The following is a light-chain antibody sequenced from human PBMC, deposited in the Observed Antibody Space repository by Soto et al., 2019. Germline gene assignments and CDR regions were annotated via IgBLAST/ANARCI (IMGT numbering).Light chain of an antibody. Sequence: DIQMTQTPSTLSASVGDRVTITCRASQTIMTYLNWYQLKPGKPPRLLIYAASSLQSGVPSRFSGSGSGTDFTLTISSLQPEDFATYSCQQSYNSPQTFGQGTMV. CDR1: QTIMTY. V-gene: IGKV1-39*01. J-gene: IGKJ1*01. CDR3: QQSYNSPQT. CDR2: AAS.